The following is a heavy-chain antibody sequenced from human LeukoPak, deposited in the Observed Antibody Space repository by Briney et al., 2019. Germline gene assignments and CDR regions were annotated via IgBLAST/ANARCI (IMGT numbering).Heavy chain of an antibody. V-gene: IGHV5-51*01. CDR1: GYRFTSYW. D-gene: IGHD4-17*01. J-gene: IGHJ3*02. Sequence: GESLKISCKTSGYRFTSYWIGWVRQMPGKGLEWMGIIYPGDSDTRYSPSFQGQVTISADKSISTAYLQWSSLKASDTAMYYCARPEEHGDYVHDAFDIWGQGTMVTVSS. CDR2: IYPGDSDT. CDR3: ARPEEHGDYVHDAFDI.